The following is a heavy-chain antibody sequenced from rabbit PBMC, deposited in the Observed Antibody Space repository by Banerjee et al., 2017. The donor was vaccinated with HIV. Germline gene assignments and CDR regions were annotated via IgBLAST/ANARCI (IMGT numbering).Heavy chain of an antibody. D-gene: IGHD1-1*01. Sequence: QEQLVESGGGLVQPEGSLTLTCKASGFTLSSSDYMCWVRQAPGKGLEWIGCIVAGSSGTTYYASWAKGRFPISKTSSTTVTLQMTSLTAADTATYFCARAVGFENYFNFWGPGTLVTVS. V-gene: IGHV1S45*01. CDR2: IVAGSSGTT. CDR1: GFTLSSSDY. CDR3: ARAVGFENYFNF. J-gene: IGHJ4*01.